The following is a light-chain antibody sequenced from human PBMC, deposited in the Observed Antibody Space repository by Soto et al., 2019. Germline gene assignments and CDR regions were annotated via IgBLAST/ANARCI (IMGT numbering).Light chain of an antibody. CDR2: RNN. J-gene: IGLJ3*02. V-gene: IGLV1-47*01. Sequence: QSVLTQSPSASGTPGQRVTISCSGTSSNIGSNYVYWYQQLPGTAPKLLIYRNNQRHSGVPDRFSGSKSGTSASLAISGLRSEDEADYYCAAWYDSLSGWVFGGGTKLTVL. CDR3: AAWYDSLSGWV. CDR1: SSNIGSNY.